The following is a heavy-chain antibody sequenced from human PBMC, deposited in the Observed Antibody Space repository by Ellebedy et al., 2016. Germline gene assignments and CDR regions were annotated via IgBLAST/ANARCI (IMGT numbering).Heavy chain of an antibody. V-gene: IGHV3-23*01. CDR3: AKGRSGVVVAAKNS. D-gene: IGHD2-15*01. CDR1: GFTFSSYA. CDR2: ISGSGDST. Sequence: GESLKISXAASGFTFSSYAMNWVRQAPGKGLEWVSAISGSGDSTYYADSVRGRFTISRDNSKNTLYLQMNSLRVEDTAVYYCAKGRSGVVVAAKNSWGQGTLVTVSS. J-gene: IGHJ4*02.